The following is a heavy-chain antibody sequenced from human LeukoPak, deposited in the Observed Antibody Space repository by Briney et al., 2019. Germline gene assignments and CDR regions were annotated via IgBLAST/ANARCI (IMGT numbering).Heavy chain of an antibody. CDR3: ARSRGYYRDFDY. J-gene: IGHJ4*02. CDR2: IIPIIGTA. V-gene: IGHV1-69*06. CDR1: GGTFSSYA. D-gene: IGHD3-22*01. Sequence: SVKVSCKASGGTFSSYAISWVRQAPGQGLEWMGGIIPIIGTANYAQKFQGRVTITADKSTSTAYMELSSLRSEDTAVYYCARSRGYYRDFDYWGQGTLVTVSS.